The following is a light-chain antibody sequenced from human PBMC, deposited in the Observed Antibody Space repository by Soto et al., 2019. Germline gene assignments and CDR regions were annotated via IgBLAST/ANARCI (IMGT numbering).Light chain of an antibody. V-gene: IGKV1-39*01. J-gene: IGKJ1*01. Sequence: DIQMTQSPSSLSASVGDRVTITCRASQRISSYLNWYQQKPGKAPRLLIYAASSLQSGVPSRFSGSGSGTDFTLTISNLQPDDFATYYCQQYENYWTFGQGTKVDTK. CDR1: QRISSY. CDR2: AAS. CDR3: QQYENYWT.